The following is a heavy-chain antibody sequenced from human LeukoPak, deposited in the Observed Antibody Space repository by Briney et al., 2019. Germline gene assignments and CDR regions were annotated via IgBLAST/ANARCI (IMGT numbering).Heavy chain of an antibody. J-gene: IGHJ4*02. CDR1: GFTFSSYA. D-gene: IGHD3-3*01. CDR2: ISGSGGST. V-gene: IGHV3-23*01. CDR3: AKTKSALRFLEWSYYFDY. Sequence: GGSLRLSCAASGFTFSSYAMSWVRQAPGKGLEWVSAISGSGGSTYYADSVKGRFTISRDNSKNTLYLQMNSLRAEDTAVYYCAKTKSALRFLEWSYYFDYWGQGTLVTVSS.